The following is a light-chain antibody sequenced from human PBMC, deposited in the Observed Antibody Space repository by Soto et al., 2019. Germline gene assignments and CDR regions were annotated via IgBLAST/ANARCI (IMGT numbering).Light chain of an antibody. V-gene: IGKV1-5*01. Sequence: DIKMTQSPSTLSASVGDRVTITCRASQSISPWLAWYQQKPGKAPKLLIFDASSLESGVPSRFSGTGSGTEFTLTISSLQPDDFATYYCQQYNSYSITFGQGTRLEIK. CDR3: QQYNSYSIT. J-gene: IGKJ5*01. CDR2: DAS. CDR1: QSISPW.